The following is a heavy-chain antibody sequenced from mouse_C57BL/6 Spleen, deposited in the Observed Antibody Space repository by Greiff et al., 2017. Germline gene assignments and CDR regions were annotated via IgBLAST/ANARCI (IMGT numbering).Heavy chain of an antibody. CDR1: GYTFTSYW. Sequence: QVQLQQPGAELVRPGSSVKLSCKASGYTFTSYWMHWVKQRPIQGLEWIGNIDPSDSETHYNQKFKDKATLTVDKSSSTAYMQLSSLTSEDSAVXYCARGAAIKAWFAYWGQGTLVTVSA. CDR2: IDPSDSET. J-gene: IGHJ3*01. D-gene: IGHD1-2*01. V-gene: IGHV1-52*01. CDR3: ARGAAIKAWFAY.